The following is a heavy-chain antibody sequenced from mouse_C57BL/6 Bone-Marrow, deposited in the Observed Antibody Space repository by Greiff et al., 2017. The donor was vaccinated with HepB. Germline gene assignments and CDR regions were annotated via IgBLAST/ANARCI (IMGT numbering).Heavy chain of an antibody. CDR1: GYTFTSYW. J-gene: IGHJ2*01. D-gene: IGHD1-1*01. CDR2: IYPSDSET. Sequence: QVQLQQSGAELVRPGSSVKLSCKASGYTFTSYWMDWVKQRPGQGLEWIGNIYPSDSETHYNQKFKDKATLTVDKSSSTAYMQLSSLTSEDSAVYYCARRRITTVVENYFDYWGQGTTLTVSS. CDR3: ARRRITTVVENYFDY. V-gene: IGHV1-61*01.